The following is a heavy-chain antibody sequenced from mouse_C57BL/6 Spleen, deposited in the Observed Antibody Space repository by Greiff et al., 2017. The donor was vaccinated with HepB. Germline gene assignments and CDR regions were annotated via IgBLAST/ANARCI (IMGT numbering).Heavy chain of an antibody. Sequence: QVQLQQPGAELVRPGSSVKLSCKASGYTFTSYGMDWVKQRPGQGLEWIGNIYPSDSETHYNQKFKDKATLTVDKSSSTAYMQLSSLTSEYSAVYYGARGGGDYWGQGTTLTVSS. J-gene: IGHJ2*01. CDR2: IYPSDSET. CDR1: GYTFTSYG. CDR3: ARGGGDY. V-gene: IGHV1-61*01.